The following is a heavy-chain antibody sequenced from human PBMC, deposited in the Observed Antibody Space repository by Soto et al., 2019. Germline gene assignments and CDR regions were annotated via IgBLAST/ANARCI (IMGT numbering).Heavy chain of an antibody. CDR2: IYYSGST. Sequence: PSETLSLTCTVAGGSISSYYWSWIRQPPGKGLEWIGYIYYSGSTNYNPSLKSRVTISVDTSKNQFSLKLSSVTAADTAVYYCARDFRGSGWENWFDPWGQGTLVTVSS. V-gene: IGHV4-59*01. CDR1: GGSISSYY. J-gene: IGHJ5*02. D-gene: IGHD6-19*01. CDR3: ARDFRGSGWENWFDP.